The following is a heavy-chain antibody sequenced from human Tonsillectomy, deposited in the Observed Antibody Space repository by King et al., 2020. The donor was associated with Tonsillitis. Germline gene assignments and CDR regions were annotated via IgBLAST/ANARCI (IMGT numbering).Heavy chain of an antibody. Sequence: LQLQESGPRLVRPSETLSLTCTVSGGSISSSSYFWGWIRQPPGKGLEWIGSIYYSGITSYNPSLKSRVTISVDTSKNQFSLRLSSVTAADTAVYYCARHRGRGYSYGYSGWFDPWGQGTLVTVSS. CDR1: GGSISSSSYF. CDR3: ARHRGRGYSYGYSGWFDP. D-gene: IGHD5-18*01. V-gene: IGHV4-39*01. J-gene: IGHJ5*02. CDR2: IYYSGIT.